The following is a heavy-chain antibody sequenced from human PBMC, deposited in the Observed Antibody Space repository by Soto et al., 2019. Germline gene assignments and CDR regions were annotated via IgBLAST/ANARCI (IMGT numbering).Heavy chain of an antibody. CDR3: TKDRVVATIEGIFGYDYYGMDV. CDR2: IKSKTDGGTT. D-gene: IGHD5-12*01. Sequence: GGSLRLSCAASGFTFSNAWMSWVRQAPGKGLEWVGRIKSKTDGGTTDYAAPVKGRFTISREDSKNTLYLQMNSLKTEDTAVYYCTKDRVVATIEGIFGYDYYGMDVWGQGTTVTVSS. V-gene: IGHV3-15*01. CDR1: GFTFSNAW. J-gene: IGHJ6*02.